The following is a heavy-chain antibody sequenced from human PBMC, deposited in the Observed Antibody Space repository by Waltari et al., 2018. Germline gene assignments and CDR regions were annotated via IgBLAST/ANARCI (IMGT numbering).Heavy chain of an antibody. Sequence: QLQLQESGPGLVKPSETLSLTCSVSGASIASSNYYWGWGRQPPGKGLEWIGSIYYTGSTYYNPSLKRRVAFSVDTSRNQFSLKLTSVTAADTAIYYCSRTYYNFRSGQRRDTFHIWGPGTMVPVSS. CDR3: SRTYYNFRSGQRRDTFHI. CDR2: IYYTGST. J-gene: IGHJ3*02. D-gene: IGHD3-3*01. V-gene: IGHV4-39*01. CDR1: GASIASSNYY.